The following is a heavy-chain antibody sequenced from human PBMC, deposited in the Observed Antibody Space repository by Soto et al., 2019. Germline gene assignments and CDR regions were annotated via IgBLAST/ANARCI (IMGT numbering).Heavy chain of an antibody. CDR2: IIPIFGTA. J-gene: IGHJ5*02. CDR3: ARERDDSSGSNWFDP. CDR1: GGTFSSYA. V-gene: IGHV1-69*12. D-gene: IGHD3-22*01. Sequence: QVQLVQSGAEVKKPGSSVKVSCKASGGTFSSYAISWVRQAPGQGLEWMGGIIPIFGTANYAQKFQGRVTITADESTSTAHMELSSLRSEDTAVYYCARERDDSSGSNWFDPWGQGTLVTVSS.